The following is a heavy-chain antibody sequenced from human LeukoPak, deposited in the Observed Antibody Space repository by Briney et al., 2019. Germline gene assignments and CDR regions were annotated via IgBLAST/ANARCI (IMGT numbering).Heavy chain of an antibody. CDR2: ISWNSGSI. CDR1: GFTFDDYA. Sequence: ALILSCAASGFTFDDYAMHWVRQAPGKGLEWVSGISWNSGSIGYADSVKGRFTISRDSSKNTLYLQMNSLRAEDTAVYYCTSRYTSGWYNFWGQGTLVTVSS. CDR3: TSRYTSGWYNF. J-gene: IGHJ4*02. D-gene: IGHD6-19*01. V-gene: IGHV3-9*01.